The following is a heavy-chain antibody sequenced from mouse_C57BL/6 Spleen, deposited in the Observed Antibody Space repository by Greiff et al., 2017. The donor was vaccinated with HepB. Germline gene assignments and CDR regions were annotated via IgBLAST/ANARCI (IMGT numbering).Heavy chain of an antibody. D-gene: IGHD1-1*01. V-gene: IGHV1-81*01. CDR1: GYTFTSYG. J-gene: IGHJ2*01. CDR3: ASQRYYGSSSYYFDY. Sequence: VKVVESGAELARPGASVKLSCKASGYTFTSYGISWVKQRTGQGLEWIGEIYPRSGNTYYNEKFKGKATLTADKSSSTAYMELRSLTSEDSAVYFCASQRYYGSSSYYFDYWGQGTTLTVSS. CDR2: IYPRSGNT.